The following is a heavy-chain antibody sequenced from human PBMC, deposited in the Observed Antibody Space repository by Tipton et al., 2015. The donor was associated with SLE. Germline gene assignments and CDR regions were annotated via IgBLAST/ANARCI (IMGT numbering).Heavy chain of an antibody. CDR2: INHSGST. D-gene: IGHD2-8*01. CDR1: GGSFSGYS. V-gene: IGHV4-34*01. J-gene: IGHJ4*02. Sequence: LRLSCAVYGGSFSGYSWSWIRQPPGKGLEWIGEINHSGSTNYNPSLKSRVTISIDTSKNQFSLRLSSVTAADTAVYYCARDCTTGVCYTTSFDYWGQGTLVTVSP. CDR3: ARDCTTGVCYTTSFDY.